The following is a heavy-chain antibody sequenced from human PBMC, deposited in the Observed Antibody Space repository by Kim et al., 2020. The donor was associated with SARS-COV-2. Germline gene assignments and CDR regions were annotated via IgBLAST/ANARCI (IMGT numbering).Heavy chain of an antibody. CDR1: GFTFGDYA. CDR3: ASFFGGNSGSYYYGMDV. CDR2: ISWNSGSI. J-gene: IGHJ6*02. D-gene: IGHD1-26*01. V-gene: IGHV3-9*01. Sequence: GGSLRLSCAASGFTFGDYAMHWVRQAPGKGLEWVSGISWNSGSIGYADSVKGRFTISRDNAKNSLYLQMNSLRAEDTALYYCASFFGGNSGSYYYGMDVWGQGTTVTVSS.